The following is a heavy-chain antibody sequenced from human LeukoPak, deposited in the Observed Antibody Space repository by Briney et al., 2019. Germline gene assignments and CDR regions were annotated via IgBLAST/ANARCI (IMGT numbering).Heavy chain of an antibody. CDR2: IYYSGST. CDR1: GGSISSSSYY. CDR3: AREHIAVAGMIDY. J-gene: IGHJ4*02. Sequence: PSETLFLTCTVSGGSISSSSYYWGWIRQPPGKGLEWIGSIYYSGSTYYNPSLKSRVTISVDTSKNQFSLKLSSVTAADTAVYYCAREHIAVAGMIDYWGQGTLVTVSS. D-gene: IGHD6-19*01. V-gene: IGHV4-39*07.